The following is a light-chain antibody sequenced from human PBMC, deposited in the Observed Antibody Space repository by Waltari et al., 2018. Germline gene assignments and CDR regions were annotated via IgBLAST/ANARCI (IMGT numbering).Light chain of an antibody. Sequence: QSVLTQPPSASGTPGQRVTIPCSGSSSNIGSNTMQWYQQFPGTAPKLLIYLNRQRPSGVPDRFSGSKSGTSGSLVISGLQSEDEADYYCAAWDNDLNGPVFGGGTRLTVL. CDR1: SSNIGSNT. CDR2: LNR. V-gene: IGLV1-44*01. J-gene: IGLJ3*02. CDR3: AAWDNDLNGPV.